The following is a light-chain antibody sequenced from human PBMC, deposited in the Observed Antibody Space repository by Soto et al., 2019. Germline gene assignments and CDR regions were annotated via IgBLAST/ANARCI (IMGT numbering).Light chain of an antibody. CDR1: QSVSSSC. CDR2: GAS. J-gene: IGKJ1*01. V-gene: IGKV3-20*01. Sequence: EIVLTQSPGTLSLSPGERATLSCRASQSVSSSCLAWYQQKPGQAPRLLIYGASSRATGIPDRFSGSGSGTDFTLTISRLEPEDFAVYYCQQYDSSPWTFGQGPKVEIK. CDR3: QQYDSSPWT.